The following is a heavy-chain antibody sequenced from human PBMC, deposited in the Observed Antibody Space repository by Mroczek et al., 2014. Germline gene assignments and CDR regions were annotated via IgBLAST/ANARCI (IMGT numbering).Heavy chain of an antibody. Sequence: QVQLQESGPGLVKPSETLSLTCAVSGGSISSSSYYWGWIRQPPGKGLEWIGTISYSGSTYYILSLKSRVTISVDTSKNQFSLKLRSVTAADTAVYFCARHPLYYYESSGYREPFFLDSWGQGTLVTVSS. D-gene: IGHD3-22*01. CDR3: ARHPLYYYESSGYREPFFLDS. V-gene: IGHV4-39*01. CDR2: ISYSGST. J-gene: IGHJ4*02. CDR1: GGSISSSSYY.